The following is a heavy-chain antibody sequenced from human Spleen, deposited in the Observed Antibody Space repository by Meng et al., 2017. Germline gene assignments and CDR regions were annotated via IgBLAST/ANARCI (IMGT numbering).Heavy chain of an antibody. J-gene: IGHJ4*02. CDR1: EFTFSNYA. CDR3: ARDGGSYPFDY. CDR2: ISSSSTYI. Sequence: GESLKISCAASEFTFSNYAMNWVRQAPGKGLEWVSCISSSSTYIYYADSVKGRFTISRDNAKNSLYLQMNSLRAEDTAVYYCARDGGSYPFDYWGQGTLVTVSS. D-gene: IGHD1-26*01. V-gene: IGHV3-21*01.